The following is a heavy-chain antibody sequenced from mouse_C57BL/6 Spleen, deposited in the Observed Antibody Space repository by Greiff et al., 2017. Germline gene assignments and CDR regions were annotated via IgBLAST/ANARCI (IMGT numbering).Heavy chain of an antibody. CDR2: IYPGDGDT. CDR3: ARRDYSKGGYYAMDY. CDR1: GYAFSSYW. D-gene: IGHD2-5*01. Sequence: QVQLKESGAELVKPGASVKISCKASGYAFSSYWMNWVKQRPGKGLEWIGQIYPGDGDTNYNGKFKGKATLTADKSSSTAYMQLSSLTSEDSAVYFCARRDYSKGGYYAMDYWGQGTSVTVSS. J-gene: IGHJ4*01. V-gene: IGHV1-80*01.